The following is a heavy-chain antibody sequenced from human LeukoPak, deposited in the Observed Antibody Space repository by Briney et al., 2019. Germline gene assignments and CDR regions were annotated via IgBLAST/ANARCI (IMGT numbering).Heavy chain of an antibody. CDR2: ITPIFGTA. Sequence: SVKVSCKASGGTFSSYAISWVRQAPGQGLEWMGGITPIFGTANYAQKFQGRVTITADESTSTAYMELSSLRSEDTAVYYCARSPRIAAASFDIWGQGTMVTVSS. J-gene: IGHJ3*02. D-gene: IGHD6-13*01. CDR1: GGTFSSYA. CDR3: ARSPRIAAASFDI. V-gene: IGHV1-69*01.